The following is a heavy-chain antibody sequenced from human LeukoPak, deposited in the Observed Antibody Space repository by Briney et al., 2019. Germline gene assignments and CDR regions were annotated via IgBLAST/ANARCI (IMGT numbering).Heavy chain of an antibody. J-gene: IGHJ4*02. CDR3: ARAAPPGDPNYFDY. CDR2: IIPICGTA. CDR1: GGTFSSYA. Sequence: VASVKVSCKASGGTFSSYAISWVRQAPGQGLEWMGGIIPICGTANYAQKLQGRVTITTDESTSTAYMELSSLRSEDTAVYYCARAAPPGDPNYFDYWGQGTLVTVSS. V-gene: IGHV1-69*05.